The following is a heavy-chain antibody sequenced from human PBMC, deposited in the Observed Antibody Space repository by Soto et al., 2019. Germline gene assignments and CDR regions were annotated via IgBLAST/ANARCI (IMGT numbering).Heavy chain of an antibody. CDR3: VKDTSSSPYYMDV. V-gene: IGHV3-23*01. CDR2: ITGSTGST. J-gene: IGHJ6*03. Sequence: EVQVFESGGGSVQPGGSLRLSCAASGFTFSNFAMGWVRHAPGKGLEWVSEITGSTGSTYYADSVRGRFFISRDNSKNTLHLQMNSLRVEDTAVYYCVKDTSSSPYYMDVWGKGTTVTVSS. CDR1: GFTFSNFA. D-gene: IGHD2-2*01.